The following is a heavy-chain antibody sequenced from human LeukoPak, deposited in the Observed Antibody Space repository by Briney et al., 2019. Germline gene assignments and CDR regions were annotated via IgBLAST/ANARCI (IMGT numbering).Heavy chain of an antibody. J-gene: IGHJ2*01. CDR2: IYYSGST. Sequence: PSETLSLTCTVSGGSIRSYYWSWIRQPPGKGLEWIGYIYYSGSTNYNPSLKSRVTISVDTSKNQFSLKLSSVTAADTAVYYCARVSYTNSYAYWYFDLWGRGTLVTVSS. CDR1: GGSIRSYY. CDR3: ARVSYTNSYAYWYFDL. D-gene: IGHD6-13*01. V-gene: IGHV4-59*01.